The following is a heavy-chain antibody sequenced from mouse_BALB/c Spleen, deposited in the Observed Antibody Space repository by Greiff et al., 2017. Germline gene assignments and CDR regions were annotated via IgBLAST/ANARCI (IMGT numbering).Heavy chain of an antibody. V-gene: IGHV2-9*02. D-gene: IGHD2-14*01. CDR3: ARSAYYRYDYAMDY. CDR1: GFSLTSYG. Sequence: VQLQESGPGLVAPSQSLSITCTVSGFSLTSYGVHWVRQPPGKGLEWLGVIWAGGSTNYNSALMSRLSISKDNSKSQVFLKMNSLQTDDTAMYYCARSAYYRYDYAMDYWGQGTSVTVSS. J-gene: IGHJ4*01. CDR2: IWAGGST.